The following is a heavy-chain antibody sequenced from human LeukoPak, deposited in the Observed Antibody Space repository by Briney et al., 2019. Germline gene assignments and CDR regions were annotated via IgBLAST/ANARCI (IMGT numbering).Heavy chain of an antibody. V-gene: IGHV4-61*02. CDR3: ARAPRHLYYFDY. J-gene: IGHJ4*02. Sequence: PSETLSLTCTVSGGSISSSSYYWGWIRQPAGKGLEWIGRIYTGGSTNYNPSLKSRVTISVDTSKNQFSLKLSSVTAADTAVYYCARAPRHLYYFDYWGQGTLVTVSS. CDR1: GGSISSSSYY. CDR2: IYTGGST.